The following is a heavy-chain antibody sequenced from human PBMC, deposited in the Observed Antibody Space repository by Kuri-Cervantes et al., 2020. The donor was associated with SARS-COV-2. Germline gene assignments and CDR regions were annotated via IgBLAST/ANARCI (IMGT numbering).Heavy chain of an antibody. CDR2: IYKSGST. CDR1: GGSISSYY. Sequence: SETLSLTCIVSGGSISSYYWSWIRQPPGKGLEWIGDIYKSGSTNSNPSLKTRVTISVDTSKNQFSLRLSSVTAADTAVYYCARFPHFDYWGQGTLVTVSS. V-gene: IGHV4-59*08. CDR3: ARFPHFDY. J-gene: IGHJ4*02.